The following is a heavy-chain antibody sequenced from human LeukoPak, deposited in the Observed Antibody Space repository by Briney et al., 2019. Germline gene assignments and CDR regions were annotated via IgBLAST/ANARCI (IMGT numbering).Heavy chain of an antibody. J-gene: IGHJ4*02. CDR2: IWYDGSDK. D-gene: IGHD6-19*01. CDR3: ASRTPYSSGWFYFDC. CDR1: GFTFSSYG. Sequence: GRSLRLSCAASGFTFSSYGMHWVREAPGKGLEWVAGIWYDGSDKYYADSVKGRFTISRDNSKNTLYLQMNSLRAEDTAVYYCASRTPYSSGWFYFDCWGQGTLVTASS. V-gene: IGHV3-33*01.